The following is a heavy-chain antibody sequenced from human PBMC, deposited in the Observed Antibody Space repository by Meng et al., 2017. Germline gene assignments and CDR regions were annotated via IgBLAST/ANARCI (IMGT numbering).Heavy chain of an antibody. Sequence: GGSLRLSCAASGFTFGDYAMHGVRQAPGKGLEGVSGISWNSGSIGYANSVKGRFTISRDNARNSLYLQMNSLRAEDTALYYWAKDFRTMVRGVNIVGPLCYYYYGMDVWGQGTTVTVSS. V-gene: IGHV3-9*01. CDR3: AKDFRTMVRGVNIVGPLCYYYYGMDV. CDR1: GFTFGDYA. J-gene: IGHJ6*02. D-gene: IGHD3-10*01. CDR2: ISWNSGSI.